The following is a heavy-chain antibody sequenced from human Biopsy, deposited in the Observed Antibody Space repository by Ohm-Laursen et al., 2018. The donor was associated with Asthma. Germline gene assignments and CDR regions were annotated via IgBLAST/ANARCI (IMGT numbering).Heavy chain of an antibody. CDR1: GFRFNSYA. J-gene: IGHJ3*02. CDR2: ISASGNST. Sequence: PLRLSCAASGFRFNSYAVSWVRQAPGKGPERVSTISASGNSTYYGDSVKGRSTISRDNSKNTLFLHMNSLRADDPAVYYCAKGMDTFNILGQGTLVPVSS. D-gene: IGHD5-18*01. CDR3: AKGMDTFNI. V-gene: IGHV3-23*01.